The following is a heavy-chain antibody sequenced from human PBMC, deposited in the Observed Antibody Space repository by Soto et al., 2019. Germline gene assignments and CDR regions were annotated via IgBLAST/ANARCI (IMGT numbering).Heavy chain of an antibody. Sequence: SETLSLTCTVSGGSISSYYWSWIRQPPGKGLEWIGYIYYSGSTNYNPSLKSRVTISVDTSKNQFSLKLSSVTAADTAVYYCARASMLDYGDYGEFDYWGQGTLVTVSS. J-gene: IGHJ4*02. CDR3: ARASMLDYGDYGEFDY. CDR1: GGSISSYY. CDR2: IYYSGST. V-gene: IGHV4-59*01. D-gene: IGHD4-17*01.